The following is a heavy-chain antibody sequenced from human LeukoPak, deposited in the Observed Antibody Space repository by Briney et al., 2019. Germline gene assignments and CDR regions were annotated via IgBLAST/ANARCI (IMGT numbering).Heavy chain of an antibody. D-gene: IGHD3-10*01. V-gene: IGHV4-59*08. CDR1: GGSISSYY. CDR2: IYYSGSI. J-gene: IGHJ4*02. Sequence: SETLSLTCTVSGGSISSYYWSWIRQPPGKGLEWIGYIYYSGSINYNPSLKSRVTISVDTSKNQFSLKLSSVTAADTAVYYCARHLGSDTYYFDYWGQGTLVTVSS. CDR3: ARHLGSDTYYFDY.